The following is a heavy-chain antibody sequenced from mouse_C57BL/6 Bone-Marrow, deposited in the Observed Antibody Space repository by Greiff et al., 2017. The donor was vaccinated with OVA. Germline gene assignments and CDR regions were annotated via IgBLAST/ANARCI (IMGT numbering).Heavy chain of an antibody. D-gene: IGHD2-4*01. J-gene: IGHJ3*01. CDR3: ARQGGVYYDYGGFAY. CDR1: GFTFSDYG. CDR2: ISNLAYSI. Sequence: DVKLVESGGGLVQPGGSLKLSCAASGFTFSDYGMAWVRQAPRKGPEWVAFISNLAYSIYYADTVTGRFTISRENAKNTLYLEMSSLRSEDTAMYYCARQGGVYYDYGGFAYWGQGTLVTVSA. V-gene: IGHV5-15*01.